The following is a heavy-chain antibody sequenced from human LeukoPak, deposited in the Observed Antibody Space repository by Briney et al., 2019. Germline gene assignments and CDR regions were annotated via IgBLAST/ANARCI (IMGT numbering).Heavy chain of an antibody. CDR1: GFTFSSYA. Sequence: GRSLRLSCAASGFTFSSYAMHWVRQAPGKGLEWVAVISYDGSSKYYADSVKGRFTISRDNSKNTLYVQMNSLRAEDTAVYYCARDSAYGSGSYYSWGQGTLVTVSS. J-gene: IGHJ4*02. V-gene: IGHV3-30*04. CDR2: ISYDGSSK. D-gene: IGHD3-10*01. CDR3: ARDSAYGSGSYYS.